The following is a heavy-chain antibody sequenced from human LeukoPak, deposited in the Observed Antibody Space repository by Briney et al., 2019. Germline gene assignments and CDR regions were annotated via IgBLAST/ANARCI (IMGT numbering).Heavy chain of an antibody. J-gene: IGHJ4*02. D-gene: IGHD1-26*01. CDR2: IYTSGST. CDR3: AREVVGAIPVGIYFDY. CDR1: GGSISSYY. Sequence: SGTLSLTCTVSGGSISSYYWSWIRQPAGKGLEWIGRIYTSGSTNYNPSLKSRVTMSVDTSKNQFSLKLSSVTAADTAVYYCAREVVGAIPVGIYFDYWGQGTLVTVSS. V-gene: IGHV4-4*07.